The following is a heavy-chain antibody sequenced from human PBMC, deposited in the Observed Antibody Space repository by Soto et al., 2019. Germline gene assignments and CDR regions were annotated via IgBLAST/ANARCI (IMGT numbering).Heavy chain of an antibody. CDR2: IHGDGDYM. J-gene: IGHJ2*01. V-gene: IGHV3-23*01. Sequence: EVQLLDSGGGLVQPGGSLRLSCAASGFTFSCCAMSWVRQAPGKGLEWVSTIHGDGDYMQYTDSVKGRFTISRDNSRNTLYLPMDSLRGDDTAVYYCVNNRGGGSYTCGCFASWGRGTLVPVSS. CDR3: VNNRGGGSYTCGCFAS. CDR1: GFTFSCCA. D-gene: IGHD1-26*01.